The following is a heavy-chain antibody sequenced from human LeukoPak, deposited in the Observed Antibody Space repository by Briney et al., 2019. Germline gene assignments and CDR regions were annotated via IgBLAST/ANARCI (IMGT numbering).Heavy chain of an antibody. CDR2: IYHSGST. J-gene: IGHJ5*02. Sequence: SETLSLTCAVSGGSISSGGYSWSWIRQPPGKGLEWIGYIYHSGSTYYNPSLKSRVTISVDRSKNQFSLKLSSVTAADTAVYYCARGGDVIVRAASWFDPWGQGTLVTVSS. V-gene: IGHV4-30-2*01. D-gene: IGHD2-2*01. CDR3: ARGGDVIVRAASWFDP. CDR1: GGSISSGGYS.